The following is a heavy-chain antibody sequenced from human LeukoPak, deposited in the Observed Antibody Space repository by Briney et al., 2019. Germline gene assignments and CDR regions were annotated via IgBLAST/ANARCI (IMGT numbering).Heavy chain of an antibody. CDR3: AKKGDYYDSSGYRLDY. CDR1: GFTFSSYA. CDR2: ISGSGGST. D-gene: IGHD3-22*01. J-gene: IGHJ4*02. Sequence: GGSLRLSCAASGFTFSSYAMNWVRQAPGKGLEWVSTISGSGGSTYYADSVKGRFTISRDNSKNTLYLQMNSLRAEDTAVYYCAKKGDYYDSSGYRLDYWGQGTLVTVSS. V-gene: IGHV3-23*01.